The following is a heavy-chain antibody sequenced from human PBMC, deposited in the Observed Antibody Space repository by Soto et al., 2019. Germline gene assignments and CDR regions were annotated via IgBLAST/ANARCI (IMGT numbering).Heavy chain of an antibody. CDR3: ARENSYSGYEVFDY. V-gene: IGHV3-33*01. J-gene: IGHJ4*02. CDR1: GFTFSSYG. D-gene: IGHD5-12*01. CDR2: IWYDGSNK. Sequence: QVQLVESGGGVVQPGRSLRLSCAASGFTFSSYGMHWVRQAPGKGLEWVAVIWYDGSNKYYADSVKGRFTISRDNSKNTLYLQMNSLRAEDTAVYYCARENSYSGYEVFDYWGQGTLVTVSS.